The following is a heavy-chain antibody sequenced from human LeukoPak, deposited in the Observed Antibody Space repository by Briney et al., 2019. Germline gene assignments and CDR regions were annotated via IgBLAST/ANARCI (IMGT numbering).Heavy chain of an antibody. CDR3: ARVPVITMIVAVMGYYFDY. Sequence: GASVKVSCKASGYTFTGYYMHWVRQAPGQGLEWMGWINPNSGGTNHAQKFQGRVTMTRDTSISTAYMELSRLRSDDTAVYYCARVPVITMIVAVMGYYFDYWGQGTLVTVSS. J-gene: IGHJ4*02. CDR1: GYTFTGYY. V-gene: IGHV1-2*02. D-gene: IGHD3-22*01. CDR2: INPNSGGT.